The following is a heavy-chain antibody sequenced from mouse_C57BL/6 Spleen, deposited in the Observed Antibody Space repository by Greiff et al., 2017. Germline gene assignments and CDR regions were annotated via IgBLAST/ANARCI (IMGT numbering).Heavy chain of an antibody. CDR3: ARSIYYGNYDAMDY. D-gene: IGHD2-1*01. J-gene: IGHJ4*01. CDR2: IDPSDSYT. Sequence: VQLQQPGAELVKPGASVKLSCKASGYTFTSYWMQWVKQRPGQGLEWIGEIDPSDSYTNYNQKFKGKATLTVDTSSSTAYMQLSSLTSEDSAVYYCARSIYYGNYDAMDYWGQGTSVTVSS. V-gene: IGHV1-50*01. CDR1: GYTFTSYW.